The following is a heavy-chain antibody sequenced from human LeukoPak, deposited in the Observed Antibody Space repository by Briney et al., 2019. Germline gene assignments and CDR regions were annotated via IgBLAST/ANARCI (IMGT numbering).Heavy chain of an antibody. J-gene: IGHJ6*03. CDR2: IIPIFGTA. Sequence: SVKVSCKASGGTFSSYAISWVRQAPGQGLEWMGRIIPIFGTANYAQKFQGRVTITTDESTSTAYMELSSLRSEDTAVYYCARDVAIPPPKNYYYMDGWGKGTTVTVSS. D-gene: IGHD2-21*01. CDR1: GGTFSSYA. V-gene: IGHV1-69*05. CDR3: ARDVAIPPPKNYYYMDG.